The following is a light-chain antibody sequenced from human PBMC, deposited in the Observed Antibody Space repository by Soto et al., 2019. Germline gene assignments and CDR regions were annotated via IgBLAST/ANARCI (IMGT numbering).Light chain of an antibody. CDR2: SNK. Sequence: QSVLTQPPSASGTPGQRVTISCSGSSSNIGSNTVNWYQQLPGTAPKLLIYSNKQRPSGVPDRFSGSKSGTSASLAISGLQSEDEADYYCAAWDDSRNAWVFGGGTKLTVL. V-gene: IGLV1-44*01. CDR3: AAWDDSRNAWV. J-gene: IGLJ3*02. CDR1: SSNIGSNT.